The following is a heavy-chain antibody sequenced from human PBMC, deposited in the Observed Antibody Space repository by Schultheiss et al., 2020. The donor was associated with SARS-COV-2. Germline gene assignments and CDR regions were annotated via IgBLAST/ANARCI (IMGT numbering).Heavy chain of an antibody. J-gene: IGHJ6*04. D-gene: IGHD6-13*01. Sequence: GGSLRLSCKGSGYNFTDYWIGWVRQMPGKGLEWMGIIYPGDSDTRYSPSFQGQVTISADKSISTAYLQWSSLKASDTAMYYCARRASSWAQSGSRHYYYGMDVWGKGTTVTVS. V-gene: IGHV5-51*01. CDR1: GYNFTDYW. CDR2: IYPGDSDT. CDR3: ARRASSWAQSGSRHYYYGMDV.